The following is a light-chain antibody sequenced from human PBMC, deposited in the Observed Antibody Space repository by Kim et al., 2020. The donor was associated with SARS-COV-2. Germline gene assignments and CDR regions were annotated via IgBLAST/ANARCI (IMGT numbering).Light chain of an antibody. V-gene: IGLV3-19*01. CDR3: NSRGSNDNVL. CDR1: SLRSYY. Sequence: SSELTQDPAVSVASGQTVSITCQGDSLRSYYATWYQQKPGQAPILVIYGKNNRPSGIPDRFSGSSSGNTASLTITGTQAGDEADYYCNSRGSNDNVLVGG. CDR2: GKN. J-gene: IGLJ2*01.